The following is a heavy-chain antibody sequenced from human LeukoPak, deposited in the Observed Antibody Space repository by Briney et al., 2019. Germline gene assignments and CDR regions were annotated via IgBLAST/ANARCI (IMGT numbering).Heavy chain of an antibody. Sequence: GGSLRLSCAASGFTFSSYAMHWVRQAPGKGLEWVAVISYDGSNKYYADSVKGRFTISRGNSKNTLYLQMNSLRAEDTAVYYCAKDALVATPCDYWGQGTLVTVSS. V-gene: IGHV3-30-3*02. CDR2: ISYDGSNK. CDR3: AKDALVATPCDY. D-gene: IGHD5-12*01. J-gene: IGHJ4*02. CDR1: GFTFSSYA.